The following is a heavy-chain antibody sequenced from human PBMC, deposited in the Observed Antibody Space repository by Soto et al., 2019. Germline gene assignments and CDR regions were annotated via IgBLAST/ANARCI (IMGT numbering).Heavy chain of an antibody. J-gene: IGHJ6*02. Sequence: EVQLVESGGGLVQPGGSLRLSCEASGFTFSSYWMHWVRQAPGKGLVWVSRIYTDGSRTRYADSVRGRFTISRDNAKNTLCLQMNSLRAEDSAVYYCGTGLQGYYGNAVWGQGTTVTVTS. CDR3: GTGLQGYYGNAV. CDR2: IYTDGSRT. D-gene: IGHD4-4*01. V-gene: IGHV3-74*01. CDR1: GFTFSSYW.